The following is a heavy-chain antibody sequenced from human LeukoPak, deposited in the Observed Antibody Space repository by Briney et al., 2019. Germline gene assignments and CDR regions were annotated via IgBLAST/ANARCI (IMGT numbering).Heavy chain of an antibody. CDR1: GFTFSSYG. J-gene: IGHJ3*02. D-gene: IGHD3-16*01. V-gene: IGHV3-33*01. CDR3: ARDDALGDNALDI. CDR2: ILNDGSQE. Sequence: GGSLRLSCAASGFTFSSYGMHWVRQAPGKGLEWVAAILNDGSQEKYADFVKGRFTISRDNSKNTLFLQMNSLRAEDTAVYYCARDDALGDNALDIWGQGTMVTVSS.